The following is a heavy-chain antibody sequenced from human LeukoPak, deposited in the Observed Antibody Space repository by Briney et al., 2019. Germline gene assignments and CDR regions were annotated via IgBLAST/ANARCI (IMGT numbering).Heavy chain of an antibody. V-gene: IGHV1-24*01. J-gene: IGHJ4*02. Sequence: ASVKVSCKVSGYTLTELSMHWVRQAPGKGLEWMGGFDPEDGETIYAQKFQGRVTMTEDTSTDTAYMELSGLRSEDTAVYYCGTGEPGTPLYGKVDYWGQGTLVTVSS. CDR3: GTGEPGTPLYGKVDY. CDR2: FDPEDGET. D-gene: IGHD1-1*01. CDR1: GYTLTELS.